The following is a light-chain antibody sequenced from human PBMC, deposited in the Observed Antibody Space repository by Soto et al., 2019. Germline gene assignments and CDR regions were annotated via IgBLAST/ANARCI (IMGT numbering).Light chain of an antibody. CDR3: AAWDDSLGGWV. CDR1: RSNVGRNS. Sequence: QSVVTQPPSASQTPGQRVTISCSGSRSNVGRNSVSWYQHVPGTAPKPLMYNNNQRPSGVPDRFSGAKSGTSASLSISGLRSEDEADYHCAAWDDSLGGWVFGGGTKLTVL. J-gene: IGLJ3*02. CDR2: NNN. V-gene: IGLV1-47*02.